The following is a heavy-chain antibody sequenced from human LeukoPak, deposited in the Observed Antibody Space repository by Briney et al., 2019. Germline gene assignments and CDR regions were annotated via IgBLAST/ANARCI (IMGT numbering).Heavy chain of an antibody. D-gene: IGHD6-13*01. CDR2: IYSGGST. V-gene: IGHV3-53*01. CDR3: ARGRSSSWLAFDI. CDR1: GFTVSSNY. J-gene: IGHJ3*02. Sequence: PGGSLRLSCAASGFTVSSNYMSWVRQPPGKGLEWVSVIYSGGSTYYADSVKGRFTISRDNSKNTLYLQMNSLRAEDTAVYYCARGRSSSWLAFDIWGQGTMVTVSS.